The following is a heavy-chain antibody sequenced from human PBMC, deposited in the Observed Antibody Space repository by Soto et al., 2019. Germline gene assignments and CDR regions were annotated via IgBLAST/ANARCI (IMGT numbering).Heavy chain of an antibody. CDR3: ATGLRGSRGYELEFLRAHSFAF. V-gene: IGHV3-23*01. Sequence: WGSLRLSCAASGFPFSNCAMTWVRQAPGKGLERVSGISASGDSTYYADSVKGRFTISRDNSKSTLYLQMNSLRAEDTAVYSCATGLRGSRGYELEFLRAHSFAFWGQGPLVTASS. CDR2: ISASGDST. CDR1: GFPFSNCA. J-gene: IGHJ4*02. D-gene: IGHD5-12*01.